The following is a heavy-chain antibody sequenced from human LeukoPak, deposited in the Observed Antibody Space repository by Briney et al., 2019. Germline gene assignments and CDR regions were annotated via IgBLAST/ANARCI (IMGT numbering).Heavy chain of an antibody. J-gene: IGHJ6*02. CDR2: IYYSGST. D-gene: IGHD2-2*01. CDR1: GGSISSGGYY. Sequence: SQTLSLTCTVSGGSISSGGYYWSWIRQHPGKGLEWIGYIYYSGSTYHNPSLKSRVTISVDTSKNQFSLKLSSVTAADTAVYYCARDRVVVVPAAPPGYYYYGMDVWGQGTTVTVSS. V-gene: IGHV4-31*03. CDR3: ARDRVVVVPAAPPGYYYYGMDV.